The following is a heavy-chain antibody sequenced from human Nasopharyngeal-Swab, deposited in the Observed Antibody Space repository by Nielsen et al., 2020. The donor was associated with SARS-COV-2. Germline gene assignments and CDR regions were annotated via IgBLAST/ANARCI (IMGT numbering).Heavy chain of an antibody. CDR1: GGAFSGFY. CDR3: ARGRRERAPRYYYYGMDV. D-gene: IGHD1-1*01. Sequence: GSLRLSCAAYGGAFSGFYWSWIRQSPGEGLEWIGEIIPSGGTDYNPSLKSRVSMSVDTSKNQVFLKLKAVTAADTGLYYCARGRRERAPRYYYYGMDVWGQGTTVSVS. V-gene: IGHV4-34*01. J-gene: IGHJ6*02. CDR2: IIPSGGT.